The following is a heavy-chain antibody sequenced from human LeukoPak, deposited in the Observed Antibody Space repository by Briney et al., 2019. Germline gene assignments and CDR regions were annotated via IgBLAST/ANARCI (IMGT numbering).Heavy chain of an antibody. CDR2: ISYDGSNK. J-gene: IGHJ4*02. Sequence: SGGSLRLSCAASGFTFSSYAMHWVRQAPGKGLEWVAVISYDGSNKYYADSVKGRFTISRDNSKNTLYLQMNSLRAEDTAVYYCARSLVRFLEWFYFDYWGQGTLVTVSS. CDR3: ARSLVRFLEWFYFDY. CDR1: GFTFSSYA. V-gene: IGHV3-30-3*01. D-gene: IGHD3-3*01.